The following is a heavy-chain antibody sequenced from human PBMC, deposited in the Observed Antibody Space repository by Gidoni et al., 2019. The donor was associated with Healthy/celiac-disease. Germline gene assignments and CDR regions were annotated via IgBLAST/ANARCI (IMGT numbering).Heavy chain of an antibody. D-gene: IGHD2-15*01. CDR3: AKDLLGSGIY. CDR1: GFTFSSYG. Sequence: QVQLVESGGGVVQPGRSLRLSCAASGFTFSSYGMHWVRQAPGKGLEWVAVISYDGSNKYYAESVKGRFTISRDNSKNTLYLQMNSLRAEDTAVYYCAKDLLGSGIYWGQGTLVTVSS. J-gene: IGHJ4*02. CDR2: ISYDGSNK. V-gene: IGHV3-30*18.